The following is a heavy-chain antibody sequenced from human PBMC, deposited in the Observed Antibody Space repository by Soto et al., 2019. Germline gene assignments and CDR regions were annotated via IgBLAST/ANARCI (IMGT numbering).Heavy chain of an antibody. Sequence: QVQLKESGSGLVKPSQTLSLTCTVSGDSISSGGYSWSWIRQPPQKGLEWIGYIYHTGSTSYSPSLKSRVTISVDKSKNQFSLILNSVTAADTAIYYCARAHYGPSGYYFDSWGQGTLFTVSS. CDR1: GDSISSGGYS. V-gene: IGHV4-30-2*01. D-gene: IGHD3-22*01. CDR3: ARAHYGPSGYYFDS. CDR2: IYHTGST. J-gene: IGHJ4*02.